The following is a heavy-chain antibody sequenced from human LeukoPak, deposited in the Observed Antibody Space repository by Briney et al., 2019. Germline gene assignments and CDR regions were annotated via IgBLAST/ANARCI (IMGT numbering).Heavy chain of an antibody. V-gene: IGHV4-39*01. CDR1: GGSISSSSYY. J-gene: IGHJ4*02. CDR2: IYYSGST. CDR3: ARHGVSSSSDY. Sequence: SETLSLTCTVSGGSISSSSYYWGWIRQPPGKGLEWIGSIYYSGSTYYNPSLKSRVTISVDTSKNQFSLKLSSVTAADTAVYYCARHGVSSSSDYWGQGTLVTVSS. D-gene: IGHD6-6*01.